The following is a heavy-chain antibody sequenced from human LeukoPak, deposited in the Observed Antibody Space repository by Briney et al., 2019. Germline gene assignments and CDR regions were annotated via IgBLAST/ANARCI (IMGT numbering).Heavy chain of an antibody. Sequence: PSETLSLTCAVYGGSFSGYYWSWIRQPPGKGLEWIGEINHSGSTNYNPSLKSRVTISVDTSKNQFSLKLSSATAADTAVYYCARGCSDCSSTSCYDGYFDYWGQGTLVTVPS. CDR1: GGSFSGYY. CDR3: ARGCSDCSSTSCYDGYFDY. V-gene: IGHV4-34*01. CDR2: INHSGST. D-gene: IGHD2-2*01. J-gene: IGHJ4*02.